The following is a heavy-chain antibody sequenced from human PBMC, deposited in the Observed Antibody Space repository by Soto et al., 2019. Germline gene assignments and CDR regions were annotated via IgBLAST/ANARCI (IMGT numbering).Heavy chain of an antibody. V-gene: IGHV3-30-3*01. J-gene: IGHJ6*02. CDR2: ISYDGSNK. CDR1: GFTFSSYS. CDR3: ARDPDYNGIDV. Sequence: GGSLTISCASSGFTFSSYSRRWVRQAPGKGLEWVAVISYDGSNKYYAYLVKCRFTICRDNTKNTLYLQMNSLRAEDTAVSYGARDPDYNGIDVWGQGTTVTVSS.